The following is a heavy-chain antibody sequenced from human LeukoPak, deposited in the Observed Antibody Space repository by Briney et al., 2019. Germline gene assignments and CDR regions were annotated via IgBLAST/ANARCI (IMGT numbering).Heavy chain of an antibody. CDR3: ARQKGSSASYYYYGMDV. J-gene: IGHJ6*02. V-gene: IGHV4-59*08. CDR1: GGSISSYY. Sequence: PSETLSLTCTVSGGSISSYYWSWIRQPPGKGLEWIGYIYYSGSTNYNPSLKSRVTISVDTSKNQFSLKLSSVTAADTAVYYCARQKGSSASYYYYGMDVWGQGTTVTLSS. D-gene: IGHD2-15*01. CDR2: IYYSGST.